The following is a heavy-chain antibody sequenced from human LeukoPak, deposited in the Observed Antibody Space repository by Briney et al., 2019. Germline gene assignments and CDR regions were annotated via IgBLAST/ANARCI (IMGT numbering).Heavy chain of an antibody. V-gene: IGHV4-30-4*01. CDR3: ARDRYCSGTSCLYRVDV. D-gene: IGHD2-2*01. J-gene: IGHJ6*02. Sequence: SETLSLTCTVSGGSVSSGDYYWSWIRQPPGKGLEWIGYIYYSGSTYYNPSLKSRLSISVDTSRDQFSLKLSSVTATDTAVYYCARDRYCSGTSCLYRVDVWGQGTTVTVSS. CDR2: IYYSGST. CDR1: GGSVSSGDYY.